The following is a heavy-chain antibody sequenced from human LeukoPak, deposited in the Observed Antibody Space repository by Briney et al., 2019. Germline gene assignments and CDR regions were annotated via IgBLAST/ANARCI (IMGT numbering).Heavy chain of an antibody. CDR2: IYYSGST. V-gene: IGHV4-30-4*08. CDR3: ARAGDTATAVDY. CDR1: GGSISSGDYY. Sequence: PSQTLSLTCTVSGGSISSGDYYWSWIRQPPGKGLEWIGYIYYSGSTYYNPSLKSRVTISVDTSKNQFSLKLSSVTAADTAVYYCARAGDTATAVDYWGQGALVTVSS. D-gene: IGHD5-18*01. J-gene: IGHJ4*02.